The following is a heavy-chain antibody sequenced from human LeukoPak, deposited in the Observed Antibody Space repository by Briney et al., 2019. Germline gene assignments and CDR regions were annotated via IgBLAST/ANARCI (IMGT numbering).Heavy chain of an antibody. CDR2: IRQDGSEK. V-gene: IGHV3-7*01. CDR3: ARIITMIVVAPFDY. CDR1: GFTFSSYW. D-gene: IGHD3-22*01. J-gene: IGHJ4*02. Sequence: SGGSLRLSCAASGFTFSSYWMSWVRQAPGKGLEWVANIRQDGSEKHYVDSVKGRFTISRDNAKNLLYLQMNSLRAEDTAVYYCARIITMIVVAPFDYWGQGTLVTVSS.